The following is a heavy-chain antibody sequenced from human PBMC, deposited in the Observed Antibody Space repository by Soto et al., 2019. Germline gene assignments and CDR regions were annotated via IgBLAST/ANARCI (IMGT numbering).Heavy chain of an antibody. CDR2: IGTSGKTI. D-gene: IGHD4-4*01. Sequence: EVQLVGSGGGLVQAGGSLRLFCAVSGFTFSSYEMNWVRQDPGKGLEWVSYIGTSGKTIYYADSVRGRFTISRDNAKNSLYLQMNSLRAEDTAVYFCARDPAIYSGKFDYGLDVWGRGTTVTVSS. J-gene: IGHJ6*02. V-gene: IGHV3-48*03. CDR3: ARDPAIYSGKFDYGLDV. CDR1: GFTFSSYE.